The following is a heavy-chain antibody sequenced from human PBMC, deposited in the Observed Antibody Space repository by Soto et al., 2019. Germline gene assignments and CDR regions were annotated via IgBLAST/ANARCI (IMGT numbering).Heavy chain of an antibody. CDR1: GFTFSSYA. J-gene: IGHJ6*03. CDR2: ISGSGGST. V-gene: IGHV3-23*01. Sequence: EVQLLESGGGLVQPGGSLRLSCAASGFTFSSYAMSWVRQAPGKGLEWVSAISGSGGSTYYADSVKGRFTIYRDNSKNTLYLQMNSLRAEDTAVYYCAKDGYSYGSENYYYYYMDVWGKGTTVTVSS. D-gene: IGHD5-18*01. CDR3: AKDGYSYGSENYYYYYMDV.